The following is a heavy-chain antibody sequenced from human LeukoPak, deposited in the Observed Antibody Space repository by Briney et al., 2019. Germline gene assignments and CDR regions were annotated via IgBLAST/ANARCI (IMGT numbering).Heavy chain of an antibody. D-gene: IGHD3-22*01. V-gene: IGHV4-4*07. Sequence: SETLSLTCIVSGGSISNYYWSWIRQPAGKGLEWIGRIYTSGSTNYNPSLKSRVTMSVDTSRNQVSLKVKSVTAADTAVYYCVSDSGYPTSSFDPWGQGTLVTVSS. CDR3: VSDSGYPTSSFDP. CDR1: GGSISNYY. CDR2: IYTSGST. J-gene: IGHJ5*02.